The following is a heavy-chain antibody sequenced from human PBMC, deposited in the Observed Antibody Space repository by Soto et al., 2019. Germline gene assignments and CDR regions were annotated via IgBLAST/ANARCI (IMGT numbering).Heavy chain of an antibody. D-gene: IGHD6-19*01. CDR2: ISYDGSKE. CDR1: GFSFSSYG. J-gene: IGHJ6*02. CDR3: AKEGRQWLTYYYYGMDV. Sequence: LRLSCAASGFSFSSYGMHWVRQVPGQGPEWVAVISYDGSKETYADSVKGRFTISRDNSKNTLYLQMNSLRVEDTALYYCAKEGRQWLTYYYYGMDVWGQGTSVTSP. V-gene: IGHV3-30*18.